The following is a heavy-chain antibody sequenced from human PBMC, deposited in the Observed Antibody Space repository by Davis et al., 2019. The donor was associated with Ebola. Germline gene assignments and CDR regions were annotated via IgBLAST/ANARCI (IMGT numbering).Heavy chain of an antibody. J-gene: IGHJ5*02. D-gene: IGHD2-15*01. CDR2: IYPGDSDT. CDR3: ARLSCAGGSCANWFDA. CDR1: GYSFTTYW. V-gene: IGHV5-51*01. Sequence: GESLKISCKGSGYSFTTYWIGWVRQMPGKGLEWMAIIYPGDSDTRYSPSFQGQVTISADKSIRTAYLQWSSLRASDTAMYFCARLSCAGGSCANWFDAWGQGTLVTVSS.